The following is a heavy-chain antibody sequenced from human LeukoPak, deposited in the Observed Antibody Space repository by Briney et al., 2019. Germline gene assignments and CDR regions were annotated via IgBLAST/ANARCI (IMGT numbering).Heavy chain of an antibody. CDR2: INQSGNT. CDR1: GGSVSGYY. CDR3: ARGRRDSSGYPKYYYYYYMDV. J-gene: IGHJ6*03. D-gene: IGHD3-22*01. V-gene: IGHV4-34*01. Sequence: SETLSLTCAVYGGSVSGYYWSWIRQPPGKGLEWIGEINQSGNTNYNPSLKSRVTISVDTSKNQFSLKLSSVTAADTAVYYCARGRRDSSGYPKYYYYYYMDVWGKGTTVIVSS.